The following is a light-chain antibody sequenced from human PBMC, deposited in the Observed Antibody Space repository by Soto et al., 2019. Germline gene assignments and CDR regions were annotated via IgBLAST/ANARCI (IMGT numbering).Light chain of an antibody. J-gene: IGKJ1*01. CDR2: AAS. CDR3: QKYDSVPWT. Sequence: DIQMTQSPSSLSASIGDRVTITCRASQGISNHLAWYQQRPGKVPKLLIYAASTLQSGVPSRFSGRGSGTDFTLTISSLQPEDVATYYCQKYDSVPWTFGQGTKVEIK. V-gene: IGKV1-27*01. CDR1: QGISNH.